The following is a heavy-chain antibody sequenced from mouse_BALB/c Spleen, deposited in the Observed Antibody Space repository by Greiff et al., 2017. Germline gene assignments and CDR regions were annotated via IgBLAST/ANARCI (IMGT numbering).Heavy chain of an antibody. V-gene: IGHV14-3*02. Sequence: VLLQQSGAELVKPGASVKLSCTASGFNIKDTYMHWVKQRPEQGLEWIGRIDPANGNTKYDPKFQGKTTITADTSSNTAYLQLSSLTSEDTAVYYSARMEEAWWAYWGQGTLVTVSA. CDR1: GFNIKDTY. D-gene: IGHD2-3*01. CDR2: IDPANGNT. J-gene: IGHJ3*01. CDR3: ARMEEAWWAY.